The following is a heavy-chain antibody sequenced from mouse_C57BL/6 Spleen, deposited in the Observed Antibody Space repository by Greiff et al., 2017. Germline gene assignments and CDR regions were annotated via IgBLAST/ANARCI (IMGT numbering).Heavy chain of an antibody. CDR3: ARDYDWFAY. CDR2: ISYDGSN. V-gene: IGHV3-6*01. Sequence: EVKLMESGPGLVKPSQSLSLTCSVTGYSITSGYYWNWIRQFPGNKLEWMGYISYDGSNNSNPSLKNRISITRDTSKNQFILKLNAVTTEDTATXYCARDYDWFAYWGQGTLVTVSA. D-gene: IGHD2-12*01. CDR1: GYSITSGYY. J-gene: IGHJ3*01.